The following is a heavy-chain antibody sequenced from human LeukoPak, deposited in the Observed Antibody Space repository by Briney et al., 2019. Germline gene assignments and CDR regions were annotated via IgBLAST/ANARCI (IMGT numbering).Heavy chain of an antibody. J-gene: IGHJ6*03. CDR2: INQDGGTT. Sequence: GGSLRLSCAASGFTFSSLWMSWVRQAPGRGPEWVANINQDGGTTYYVASVKGRFTISRDNAKNSLSLQMRSLRAEDTAVYYCTKDRQGPNQYHMDVWGKGTTVTVSS. CDR1: GFTFSSLW. V-gene: IGHV3-7*01. CDR3: TKDRQGPNQYHMDV.